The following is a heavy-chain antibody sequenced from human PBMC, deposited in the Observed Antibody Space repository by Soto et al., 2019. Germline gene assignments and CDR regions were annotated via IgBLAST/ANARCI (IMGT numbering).Heavy chain of an antibody. Sequence: QVQLQESGPGLVKPSQTLSLTCTVSGGPISSGGYXRSWIRQHPGKGLEWIGYLYYSGFTHYTPALKSRVTMSVDTSKNQFSLKLGSVTAADTAVYYCARSVDPWGQGTLVTVSS. J-gene: IGHJ5*02. CDR3: ARSVDP. CDR1: GGPISSGGYX. CDR2: LYYSGFT. V-gene: IGHV4-31*03.